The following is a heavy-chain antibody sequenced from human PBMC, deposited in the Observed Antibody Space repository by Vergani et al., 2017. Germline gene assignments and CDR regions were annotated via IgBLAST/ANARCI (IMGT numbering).Heavy chain of an antibody. CDR1: GGSISSGSYY. CDR3: ARDRRXDYDSSGYQYYFDY. V-gene: IGHV4-61*02. D-gene: IGHD3-22*01. CDR2: IYTSGST. J-gene: IGHJ4*02. Sequence: QVQLQESGPGLVKPSQTLPLTCTVSGGSISSGSYYWSWIRQPAGKGLEWIGRIYTSGSTNYNPSLKSRVTISVDTSKNQFSLKLSSVTAADTAVYYCARDRRXDYDSSGYQYYFDYWGQGTLVTVSS.